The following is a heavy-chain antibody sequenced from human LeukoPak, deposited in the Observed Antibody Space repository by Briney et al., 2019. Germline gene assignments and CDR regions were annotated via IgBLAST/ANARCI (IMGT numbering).Heavy chain of an antibody. CDR1: GGSISSYY. D-gene: IGHD1-26*01. J-gene: IGHJ2*01. CDR2: IYYSGST. V-gene: IGHV4-59*01. Sequence: NSSETLSLTCTVSGGSISSYYWSWIRQPPGKGLEWIGYIYYSGSTNYNPSLKSRVTISVDTSKNQFSLKLSSVTAADTAVYYCARGIPLEWELPPLWYFDLWGRGTLVTVSS. CDR3: ARGIPLEWELPPLWYFDL.